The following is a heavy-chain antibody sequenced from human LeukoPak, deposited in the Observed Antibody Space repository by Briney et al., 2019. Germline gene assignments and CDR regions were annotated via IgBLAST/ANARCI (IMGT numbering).Heavy chain of an antibody. J-gene: IGHJ5*02. CDR2: IYHSGST. D-gene: IGHD2-8*01. CDR1: GHSISSGYY. CDR3: ARDLSMADLGWFDP. V-gene: IGHV4-38-2*02. Sequence: SETLSLTCTVSGHSISSGYYWGWIRQPPGKGLEWIGSIYHSGSTYYNLSLKSRVTISVDTSKNQFSLELSSVTAADTAVYYCARDLSMADLGWFDPWGQGTLVTVSS.